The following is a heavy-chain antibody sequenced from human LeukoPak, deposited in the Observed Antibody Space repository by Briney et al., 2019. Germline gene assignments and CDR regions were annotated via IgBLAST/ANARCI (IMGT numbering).Heavy chain of an antibody. CDR2: ISGHDDRT. J-gene: IGHJ4*02. CDR1: GYGFHSYG. CDR3: ARDGGRLQTPESPINDY. D-gene: IGHD2-15*01. V-gene: IGHV1-18*01. Sequence: ASVKVSCKASGYGFHSYGITWVRQAPGHGLEWMGWISGHDDRTEYAHKFQGRVTMSTDKSTSTASMELRRLTYDDTGVYYCARDGGRLQTPESPINDYWGQGTLVTVSS.